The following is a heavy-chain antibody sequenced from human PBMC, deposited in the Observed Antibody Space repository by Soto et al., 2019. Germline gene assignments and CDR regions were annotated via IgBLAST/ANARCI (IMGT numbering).Heavy chain of an antibody. CDR2: IFWNDER. D-gene: IGHD2-15*01. CDR3: ARALMEGLPIYNFDS. V-gene: IGHV2-26*01. J-gene: IGHJ4*02. CDR1: GFSLSKARMG. Sequence: QVTLKESGPVLVKPTETLTLTCTGSGFSLSKARMGVSWIRQPPGKALEWLAHIFWNDERAYNTSLKSRLTISMDTSKSQVVLTMTNVDPVDTATYFCARALMEGLPIYNFDSWGQGTLVTVSS.